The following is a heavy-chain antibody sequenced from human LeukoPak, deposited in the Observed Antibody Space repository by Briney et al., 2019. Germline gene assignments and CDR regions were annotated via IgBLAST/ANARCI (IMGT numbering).Heavy chain of an antibody. J-gene: IGHJ3*02. Sequence: SVKVSCKASGGTFSSYAISWVRQAPGQGLEWMGGIIPIFGTANYAQKFQGRVTITADESTSTAYMELSSLRSEDTAVYYCATDHHLHDAFDIWGQGTMVTVSS. V-gene: IGHV1-69*13. CDR3: ATDHHLHDAFDI. CDR1: GGTFSSYA. D-gene: IGHD4-11*01. CDR2: IIPIFGTA.